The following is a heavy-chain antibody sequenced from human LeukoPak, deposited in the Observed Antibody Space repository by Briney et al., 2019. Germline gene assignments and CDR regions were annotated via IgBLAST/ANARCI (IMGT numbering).Heavy chain of an antibody. Sequence: SVKVSCKASGGTFSSYTISWVRQAPGQGLEWIGRIIPILGIANYAQKFQGRVTITADKSTSTAYMELSSLRSEDTAVYYCARGTYYDSSGYYIDYWGQGTLVTVSS. CDR2: IIPILGIA. V-gene: IGHV1-69*02. D-gene: IGHD3-22*01. CDR3: ARGTYYDSSGYYIDY. CDR1: GGTFSSYT. J-gene: IGHJ4*02.